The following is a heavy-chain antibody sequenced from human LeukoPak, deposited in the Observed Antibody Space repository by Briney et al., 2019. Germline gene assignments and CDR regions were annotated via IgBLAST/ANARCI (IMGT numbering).Heavy chain of an antibody. J-gene: IGHJ3*02. CDR3: ARGSLPGAFDI. CDR2: IYYSGST. CDR1: GGSISSHY. V-gene: IGHV4-59*11. Sequence: SETLSLTCTVSGGSISSHYWSWIRQPPGKGLEWIGHIYYSGSTNYNPSLKSRVTISVDTSKNQFSLKLSSVTAADTAVYYCARGSLPGAFDIWGQGTMVTVSS.